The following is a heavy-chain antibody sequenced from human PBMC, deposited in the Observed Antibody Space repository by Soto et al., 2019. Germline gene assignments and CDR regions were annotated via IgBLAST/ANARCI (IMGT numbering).Heavy chain of an antibody. V-gene: IGHV5-51*01. CDR3: ARSDYIWGSYRTMAGVDY. CDR1: GYRFTSYW. CDR2: IYPGDSDT. J-gene: IGHJ4*02. D-gene: IGHD3-16*02. Sequence: PGESLKISCKGSGYRFTSYWIGWVRQMPGKGLEWMGIIYPGDSDTRYSPSFQGQVTISADKSISTAYLQWSSLKASDTAMYYCARSDYIWGSYRTMAGVDYWGQGTLVTVSS.